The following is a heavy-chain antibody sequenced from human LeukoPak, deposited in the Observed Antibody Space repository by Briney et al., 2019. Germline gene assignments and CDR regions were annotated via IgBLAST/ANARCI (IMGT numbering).Heavy chain of an antibody. CDR1: GGSISSYY. V-gene: IGHV4-59*12. J-gene: IGHJ4*02. CDR3: ARAALRTPLTYFDY. D-gene: IGHD5-12*01. CDR2: IYYGGST. Sequence: PSETLSLTCTVTGGSISSYYWSWLRQPPGKGLEWIGYIYYGGSTNYNPSLKSRVTISVDTSKNHFSLKLYSVTAADTAVYYCARAALRTPLTYFDYWGQGTLVTVSS.